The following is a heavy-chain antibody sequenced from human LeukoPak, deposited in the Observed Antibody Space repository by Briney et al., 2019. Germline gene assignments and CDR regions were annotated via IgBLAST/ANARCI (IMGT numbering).Heavy chain of an antibody. CDR3: ARAYCSGDTCYSAYFDY. D-gene: IGHD2-15*01. V-gene: IGHV3-53*01. Sequence: PGGSLRLSCAASGFTVSTSYMNWVRQAPGKGLEWVSVIYSDGRTYYADSGKGRFTISRDNSKNTVYLQMNSLRAEDTAVYYCARAYCSGDTCYSAYFDYWGQGTLVTVSS. CDR1: GFTVSTSY. CDR2: IYSDGRT. J-gene: IGHJ4*02.